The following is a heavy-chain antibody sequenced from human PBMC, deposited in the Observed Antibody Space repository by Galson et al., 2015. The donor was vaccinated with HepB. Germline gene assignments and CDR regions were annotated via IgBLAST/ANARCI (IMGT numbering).Heavy chain of an antibody. Sequence: SLRLSCAASGFTFSSYTMNWVRQAPGKGLEWVSSISSSSYYIYYADSVKGRFTISRDNAKNSLYLQMNSLRAEDTAVYYCAREDRGYSGIRWFDPWGQGTLATVSS. D-gene: IGHD5-12*01. CDR2: ISSSSYYI. CDR1: GFTFSSYT. V-gene: IGHV3-21*01. CDR3: AREDRGYSGIRWFDP. J-gene: IGHJ5*02.